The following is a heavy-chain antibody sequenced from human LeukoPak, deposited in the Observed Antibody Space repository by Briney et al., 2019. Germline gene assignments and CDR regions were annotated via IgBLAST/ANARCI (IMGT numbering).Heavy chain of an antibody. D-gene: IGHD6-25*01. CDR3: AREIAAAGHEGYFDY. V-gene: IGHV4-59*01. CDR2: IYYSGST. J-gene: IGHJ4*02. Sequence: SETLSLTCTVSGGSISSYYWSWIRQPPGKGLEWIGYIYYSGSTNYNPSLKSRVTISVDTSKNQFSLKLSSVTAADTAVYYCAREIAAAGHEGYFDYWGQGTLVTVSS. CDR1: GGSISSYY.